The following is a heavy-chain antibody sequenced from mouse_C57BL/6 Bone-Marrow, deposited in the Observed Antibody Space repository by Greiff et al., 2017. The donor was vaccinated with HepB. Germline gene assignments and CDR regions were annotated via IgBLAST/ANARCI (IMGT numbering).Heavy chain of an antibody. D-gene: IGHD1-1*01. CDR3: ARHLTTVVAPFAY. CDR1: GFTFSDYY. CDR2: ISNGGGST. J-gene: IGHJ3*01. V-gene: IGHV5-12*01. Sequence: DVKLQESGGGLVQPGGSLKLSCAASGFTFSDYYMYWVRQTPGKRLEWVAYISNGGGSTYYPDTVKGRFTISRDNAKNTLYLQMSRLKSEDTAMYYCARHLTTVVAPFAYWGQGTLVTVSA.